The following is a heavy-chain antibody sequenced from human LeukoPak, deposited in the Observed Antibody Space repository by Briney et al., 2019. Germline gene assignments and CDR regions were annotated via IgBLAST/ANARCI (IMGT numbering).Heavy chain of an antibody. V-gene: IGHV4-39*01. Sequence: SSETLSLTCTDSGGSISSSSYYWGWIRQPPGKGLEWIGSIYYSGSTYYNPSLKSRVTISVDTSKNQFSLKLSSVTAADTAVYYCARHGTSSFDYWGQGTLVTVSS. D-gene: IGHD2-2*01. CDR1: GGSISSSSYY. CDR2: IYYSGST. J-gene: IGHJ4*02. CDR3: ARHGTSSFDY.